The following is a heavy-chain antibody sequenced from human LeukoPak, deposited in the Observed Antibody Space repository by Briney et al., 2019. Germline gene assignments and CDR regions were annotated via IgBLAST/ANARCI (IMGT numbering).Heavy chain of an antibody. CDR2: ITPKSGDT. CDR3: ARVRLADERAWAY. Sequence: ASVKVSCKASGYTFSDFYIRWVRQAPGQGLEYVGWITPKSGDTYSPQRFQGRVTMTRDASISTAYMELSSLRSDDTAVYFCARVRLADERAWAYWGQGTLVTVSS. V-gene: IGHV1-2*02. D-gene: IGHD3-3*02. CDR1: GYTFSDFY. J-gene: IGHJ4*02.